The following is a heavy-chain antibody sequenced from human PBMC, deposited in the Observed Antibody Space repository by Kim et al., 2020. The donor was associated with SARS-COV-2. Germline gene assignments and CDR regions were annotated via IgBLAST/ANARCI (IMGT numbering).Heavy chain of an antibody. J-gene: IGHJ4*02. CDR3: ARALGGYYFDY. D-gene: IGHD6-13*01. Sequence: TYNPALKSRVTMPLDTSKNQFSLILNSVSAADTAVYYCARALGGYYFDYWGQGTLVTVSS. V-gene: IGHV4-4*07.